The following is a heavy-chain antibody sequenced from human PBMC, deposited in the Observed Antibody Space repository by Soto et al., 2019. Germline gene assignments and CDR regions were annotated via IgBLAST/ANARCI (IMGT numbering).Heavy chain of an antibody. J-gene: IGHJ4*02. CDR3: ARDRDWHTTGCYLDH. Sequence: PGGSLRLSCAASGFTFSSYWMSWVRQAPGKGLEWVAVIYYDGSNRYYADSVEGRFTISRDNSKNTLYLQMNSLRAEDTAVYYCARDRDWHTTGCYLDHWGQGALVTVAS. CDR2: IYYDGSNR. V-gene: IGHV3-33*08. D-gene: IGHD4-17*01. CDR1: GFTFSSYW.